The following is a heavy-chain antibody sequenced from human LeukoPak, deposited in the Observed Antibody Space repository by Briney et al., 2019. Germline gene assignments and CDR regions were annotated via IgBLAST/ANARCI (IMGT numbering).Heavy chain of an antibody. CDR3: ARVVTGLDAFDI. CDR2: IYTSGST. V-gene: IGHV4-61*02. D-gene: IGHD1-20*01. CDR1: GGSISSGSYY. J-gene: IGHJ3*02. Sequence: PSETLSLTCTVSGGSISSGSYYWSWIRQPAGKGLEWIGRIYTSGSTNYNPSLKSRVTISVDTSKNQFSLKLSSVTAADTAVYYCARVVTGLDAFDIWGQGTMVTVSS.